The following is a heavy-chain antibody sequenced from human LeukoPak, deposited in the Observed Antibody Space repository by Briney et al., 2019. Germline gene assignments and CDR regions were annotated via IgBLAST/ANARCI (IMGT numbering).Heavy chain of an antibody. CDR2: IGSYGDNTI. V-gene: IGHV3-48*01. D-gene: IGHD3-10*01. J-gene: IGHJ5*02. CDR3: ARVPLWFGDRPGWFDP. CDR1: GFTFSSYS. Sequence: GGSLRLSCAASGFTFSSYSMNWVRQAPGKGLEWVSYIGSYGDNTIYYADSVKGRVTISRDNAKESLYLQMDSLRAEDTAVYYCARVPLWFGDRPGWFDPWGQGTLVTVSS.